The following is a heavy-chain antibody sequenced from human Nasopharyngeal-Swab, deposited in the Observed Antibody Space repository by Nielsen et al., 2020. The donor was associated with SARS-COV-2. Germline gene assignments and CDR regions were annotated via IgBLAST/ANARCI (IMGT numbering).Heavy chain of an antibody. CDR3: ARLSQWTLSIDY. V-gene: IGHV4-39*01. J-gene: IGHJ4*02. D-gene: IGHD6-19*01. CDR2: IYYSGST. CDR1: GGSISSSSYY. Sequence: PETLSLTCTVSGGSISSSSYYWGWIRQPPGKGLEWIGSIYYSGSTYYNPSLKSRVTISVDTSKNQFSLKLSSVTAADTAVYYFARLSQWTLSIDYWGQGTLVTASS.